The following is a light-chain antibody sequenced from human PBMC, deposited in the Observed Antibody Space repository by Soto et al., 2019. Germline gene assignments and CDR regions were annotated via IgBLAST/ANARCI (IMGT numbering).Light chain of an antibody. CDR3: QQYYSTPF. J-gene: IGKJ4*01. Sequence: DTVMTQSPDSLAVSLGERATINCKSSQSVLYSSNNKNYLAWYQQKPGQPPKLLIYWASTRESGVPDRFSGSGSGTDFTLTISSLQAEDVAVYYCQQYYSTPFFGGGTKVEIK. V-gene: IGKV4-1*01. CDR2: WAS. CDR1: QSVLYSSNNKNY.